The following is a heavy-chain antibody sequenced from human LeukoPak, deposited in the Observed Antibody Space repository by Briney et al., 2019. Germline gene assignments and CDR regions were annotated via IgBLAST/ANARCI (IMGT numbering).Heavy chain of an antibody. CDR1: GGTFSSYA. V-gene: IGHV1-69*04. J-gene: IGHJ3*02. D-gene: IGHD1-1*01. CDR3: ARESDPGTGTTDAFDI. Sequence: GSSVKVSCTASGGTFSSYAISWARQAPGQGLEWMGRIIPILGIANYAQKFQGRVTITADKSTSTAYMELSSLRSEDTAVYYCARESDPGTGTTDAFDIWGQGTMVTVSS. CDR2: IIPILGIA.